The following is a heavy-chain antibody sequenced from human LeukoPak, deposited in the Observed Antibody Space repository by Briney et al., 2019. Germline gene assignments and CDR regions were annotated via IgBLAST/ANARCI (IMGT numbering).Heavy chain of an antibody. CDR2: IYTSGST. Sequence: SETLSLTCTVSGGSISSYYWSWIRQPPGKGLEWIGYIYTSGSTNYNPSLKSRVTISVDTSKNQFSLKLSSVTAADTAVYYCARLKGAQRAYNWFDPWGQGTLVTVSS. CDR3: ARLKGAQRAYNWFDP. J-gene: IGHJ5*02. V-gene: IGHV4-4*09. D-gene: IGHD1-26*01. CDR1: GGSISSYY.